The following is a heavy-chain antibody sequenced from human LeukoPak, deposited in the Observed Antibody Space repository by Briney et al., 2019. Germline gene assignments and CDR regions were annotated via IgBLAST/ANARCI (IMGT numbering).Heavy chain of an antibody. V-gene: IGHV3-30*18. CDR3: AKDGSTMVRSYGMDV. CDR1: GFTFSSYG. CDR2: ISYDGSNK. D-gene: IGHD3-10*01. J-gene: IGHJ6*02. Sequence: GGSLRLSCAASGFTFSSYGMHWVRQAPGKGLEWVAVISYDGSNKYYADSVKGRFTISRDNSKNTLYLQMNSLRAEDTAVYYRAKDGSTMVRSYGMDVWGQGTTVTVSS.